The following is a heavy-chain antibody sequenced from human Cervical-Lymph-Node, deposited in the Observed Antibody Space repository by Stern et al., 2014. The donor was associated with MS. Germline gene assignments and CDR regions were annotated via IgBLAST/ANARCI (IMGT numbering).Heavy chain of an antibody. V-gene: IGHV1-18*01. CDR1: GYTFTSYG. Sequence: VQLVESGAEVKKPGASVKVSCRASGYTFTSYGISWVRQAPGPGLEWMGWISPYNGNTNYAQKFQGRVTMTTDTSTSTAYMELRSLISDDTAVYYCARDIYCSGGTCYFEFFDYWGQGTLVAVS. D-gene: IGHD2-15*01. J-gene: IGHJ4*02. CDR3: ARDIYCSGGTCYFEFFDY. CDR2: ISPYNGNT.